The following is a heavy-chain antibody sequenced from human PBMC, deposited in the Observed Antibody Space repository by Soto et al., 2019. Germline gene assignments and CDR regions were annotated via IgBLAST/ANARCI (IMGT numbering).Heavy chain of an antibody. CDR2: IYYSGST. CDR3: ARFDNYYDSSGALGY. Sequence: QLQLQESGPGLVKPSETLSLTCTVSGGSISSSSYYWGWIRQPPGKGLEWIGSIYYSGSTYYNPSLKSRVTISVDTSKNQCSLKLSSVTAADTAVYYCARFDNYYDSSGALGYWGQGTLVTVSS. J-gene: IGHJ4*02. D-gene: IGHD3-22*01. V-gene: IGHV4-39*01. CDR1: GGSISSSSYY.